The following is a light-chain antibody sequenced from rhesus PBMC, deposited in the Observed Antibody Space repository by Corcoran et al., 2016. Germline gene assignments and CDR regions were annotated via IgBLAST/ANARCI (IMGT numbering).Light chain of an antibody. V-gene: IGKV1-22*01. CDR1: QGISSW. J-gene: IGKJ4*01. Sequence: DIQMTQSPSSLSASVGDTVTIPCRASQGISSWLAWYQQKPGKAPKLLIYKASSLQSGVPSRFSGNGSGTDFTLTISSLQSEDFATYYCQQYSNRPLTFGGGTKVELK. CDR3: QQYSNRPLT. CDR2: KAS.